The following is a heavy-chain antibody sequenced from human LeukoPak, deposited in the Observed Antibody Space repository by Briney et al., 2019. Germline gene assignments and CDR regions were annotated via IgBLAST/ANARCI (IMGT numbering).Heavy chain of an antibody. CDR2: ISAYNGNT. D-gene: IGHD3-22*01. CDR1: GYTFTSYG. V-gene: IGHV1-18*01. Sequence: APVKVSCKASGYTFTSYGISWVRQAPGQGLEWMGWISAYNGNTNYAQKLQGRVTMTTDTSTSTAYMELRSLRSDDTAVYYCARPHWADSSGYSLDYWGQGTLVTVSS. J-gene: IGHJ4*02. CDR3: ARPHWADSSGYSLDY.